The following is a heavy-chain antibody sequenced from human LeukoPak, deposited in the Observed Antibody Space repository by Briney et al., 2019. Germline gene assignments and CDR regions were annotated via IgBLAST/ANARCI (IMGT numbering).Heavy chain of an antibody. J-gene: IGHJ4*02. V-gene: IGHV1-18*01. CDR2: ISAYNGNT. CDR3: ARVHYDSSGYYFRPGATDFDY. CDR1: GYTFTSYG. Sequence: ASVKVSCKASGYTFTSYGISWARQAPGQGLEWMGWISAYNGNTNYAQKLQGRVTMTTDTSTSTAYMELRSLRSDDTAVSYCARVHYDSSGYYFRPGATDFDYWGQGTLVTVSS. D-gene: IGHD3-22*01.